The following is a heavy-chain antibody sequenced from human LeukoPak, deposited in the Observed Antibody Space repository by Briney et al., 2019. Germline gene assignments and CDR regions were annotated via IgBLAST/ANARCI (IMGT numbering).Heavy chain of an antibody. J-gene: IGHJ4*02. Sequence: PSQTLSLTCTVSGGSISISDYYWSWIRQPAGKGLEWIGRIYFRGSTNYSPSPRSRVTISVDTSKNQFSLKLASVTVADAAIYYCARERILGGKYSFDFWGQGALVTVSS. D-gene: IGHD3-10*01. CDR1: GGSISISDYY. CDR2: IYFRGST. CDR3: ARERILGGKYSFDF. V-gene: IGHV4-61*02.